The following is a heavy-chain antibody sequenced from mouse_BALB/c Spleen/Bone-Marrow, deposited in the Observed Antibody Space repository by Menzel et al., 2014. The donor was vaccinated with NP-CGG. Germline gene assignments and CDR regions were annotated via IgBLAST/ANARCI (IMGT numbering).Heavy chain of an antibody. Sequence: QVQLQQSGAELVKPGASVKLSCRASGYTFTNYYMYWVKQRPGQGLEWIGEINPSNGGTNFNEKFKSKATLTVDKSSSTAFMQLSSQTSEDSAVYYCTKFPHWGQGTSVTVSS. CDR2: INPSNGGT. CDR1: GYTFTNYY. V-gene: IGHV1S81*02. J-gene: IGHJ4*01. CDR3: TKFPH.